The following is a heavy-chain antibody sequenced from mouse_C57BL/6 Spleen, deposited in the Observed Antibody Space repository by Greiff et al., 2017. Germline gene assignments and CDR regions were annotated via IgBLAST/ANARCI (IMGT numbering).Heavy chain of an antibody. D-gene: IGHD2-4*01. V-gene: IGHV1-81*01. CDR3: ASSDYDYDESYYYAMDY. CDR1: GYTFTSYG. CDR2: IYPRSGNT. J-gene: IGHJ4*01. Sequence: QVQLQQSGAELARPGASVKLSCKASGYTFTSYGISWVKQRTGQGLEWIGEIYPRSGNTYYNEKFKSKATLTVDKPSSTAYMQLSSLTSEDSAVYYCASSDYDYDESYYYAMDYWGQGTSVTVSS.